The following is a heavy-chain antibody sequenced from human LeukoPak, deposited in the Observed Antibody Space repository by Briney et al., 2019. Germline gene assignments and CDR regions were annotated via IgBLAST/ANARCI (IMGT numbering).Heavy chain of an antibody. V-gene: IGHV1-69*05. CDR2: IIPIFGTA. D-gene: IGHD3-22*01. CDR1: GGTFSSYA. CDR3: ARASLPYYYDSSGYPIAFDI. J-gene: IGHJ3*02. Sequence: GASVKVSCKASGGTFSSYAISWVRQAPGQGLEWMGGIIPIFGTANYAQKFQGRVTITTDESTSTAYTELSSLRSEDTAVYYCARASLPYYYDSSGYPIAFDIWGQGTMVTVSS.